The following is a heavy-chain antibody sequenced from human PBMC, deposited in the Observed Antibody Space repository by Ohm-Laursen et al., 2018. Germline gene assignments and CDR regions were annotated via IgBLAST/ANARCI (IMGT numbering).Heavy chain of an antibody. Sequence: SLRLSCAASGFTFSDYYMSWIRQAPGKGLEWVSYISSSGSTIYYADSVRGRFTISRDNAKNSLHLQMNSLRAEDTAVYYCAKEKWLVSPDYWGQGTLVTVSS. D-gene: IGHD6-19*01. CDR1: GFTFSDYY. CDR3: AKEKWLVSPDY. J-gene: IGHJ4*02. CDR2: ISSSGSTI. V-gene: IGHV3-11*01.